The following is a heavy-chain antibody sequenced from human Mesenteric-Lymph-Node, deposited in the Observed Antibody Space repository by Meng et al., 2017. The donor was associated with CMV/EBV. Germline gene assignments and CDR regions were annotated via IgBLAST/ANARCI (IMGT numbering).Heavy chain of an antibody. J-gene: IGHJ4*02. CDR3: ARRGNYDSDYSEY. V-gene: IGHV4-39*01. CDR2: VHHSGTT. D-gene: IGHD3-22*01. Sequence: RREESGLGPGKPSVTLSPSCIVCGYSISNSTYYWTWIRQPPGKGLEWIGSVHHSGTTYYNPSLKGRLTISVDTSANLFSLRLTTVTAADTATYYCARRGNYDSDYSEYWGQGTLVTVSS. CDR1: GYSISNSTYY.